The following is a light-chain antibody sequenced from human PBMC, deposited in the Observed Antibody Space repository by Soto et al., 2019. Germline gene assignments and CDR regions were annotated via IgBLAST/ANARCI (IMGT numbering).Light chain of an antibody. CDR2: EVS. CDR3: SSYTSSSTLDV. V-gene: IGLV2-14*01. J-gene: IGLJ1*01. CDR1: SSDVGGYNY. Sequence: QSALTQPASVSGSPGQSITISCTGTSSDVGGYNYVSWYQQHPGKAPKLMIYEVSNRPPGVSNRFSGSKSGNTASLTISGLQAEDEADYYSSSYTSSSTLDVFGTGTKVTVL.